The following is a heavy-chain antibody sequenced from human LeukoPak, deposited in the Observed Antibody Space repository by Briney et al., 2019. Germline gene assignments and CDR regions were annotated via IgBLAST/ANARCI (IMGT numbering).Heavy chain of an antibody. V-gene: IGHV3-23*01. CDR2: VVGDGTTT. J-gene: IGHJ4*02. Sequence: GGSLRLSCAASGFTFVNFAMSWVRLAPGKGLEWVSAVVGDGTTTFYADSVKGRFTISRDNSKNTVYLQINSLRDEDMAVYYCAKARLSTGWAYNDYWGQGTLVTVSS. D-gene: IGHD2-8*02. CDR1: GFTFVNFA. CDR3: AKARLSTGWAYNDY.